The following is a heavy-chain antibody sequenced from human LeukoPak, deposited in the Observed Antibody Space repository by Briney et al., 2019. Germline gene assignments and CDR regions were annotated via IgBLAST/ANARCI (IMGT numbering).Heavy chain of an antibody. Sequence: SETLSLTCTVSGGSISSSYWSWIRQPPGKGLEWIGYIYYSGNTNYNPSLKSRVTISVDTSRNQFSLKLSSVTAADTAVYYCARVRWGIYYYMDVWGKGTTVTVSS. CDR3: ARVRWGIYYYMDV. CDR1: GGSISSSY. V-gene: IGHV4-59*01. D-gene: IGHD2-8*02. CDR2: IYYSGNT. J-gene: IGHJ6*03.